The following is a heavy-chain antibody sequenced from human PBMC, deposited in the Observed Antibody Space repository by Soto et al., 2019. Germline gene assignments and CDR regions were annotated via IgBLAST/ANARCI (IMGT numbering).Heavy chain of an antibody. CDR3: AKDRLRGGFLTTATTNGMDV. Sequence: QVQLVESGGGVVQPGRSLRLSCAASGFTFSRYGMHWVRQAPGKGLEWVALISHDGSNKYYVDSVKGRFTISRDNSKNTLFLQMNSLRAGDTAVYYCAKDRLRGGFLTTATTNGMDVWGQGTTVTVSS. V-gene: IGHV3-30*18. CDR1: GFTFSRYG. J-gene: IGHJ6*02. D-gene: IGHD1-26*01. CDR2: ISHDGSNK.